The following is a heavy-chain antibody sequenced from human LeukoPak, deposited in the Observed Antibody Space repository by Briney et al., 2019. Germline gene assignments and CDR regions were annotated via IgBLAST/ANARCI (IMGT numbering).Heavy chain of an antibody. Sequence: GGSLTLSCAASGFTFSSYWMSWVRQAPGKGLEWVANIKQDGSEKYYVDSVKGRFTISRDNAKNSLYLQMNSLRAEDTAVYYCARELVSIPMDVWGRGTTVTVSS. CDR3: ARELVSIPMDV. CDR1: GFTFSSYW. V-gene: IGHV3-7*01. J-gene: IGHJ6*02. CDR2: IKQDGSEK. D-gene: IGHD2-21*01.